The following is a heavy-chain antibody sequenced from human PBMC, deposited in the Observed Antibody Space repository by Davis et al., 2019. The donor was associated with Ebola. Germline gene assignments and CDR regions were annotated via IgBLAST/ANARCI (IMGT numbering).Heavy chain of an antibody. Sequence: SGPTLVKPTETLTLTCTVSGFSLNIARMGVSWIRQPPGKRLEWIGNIYYSGTTNYNPSLKSRVTISGDTSENQFSLIVNSVTAADTAIYYCARTPQYTSYGSYFDYWGQGALVTVSS. CDR3: ARTPQYTSYGSYFDY. J-gene: IGHJ4*02. V-gene: IGHV4-61*01. D-gene: IGHD1-26*01. CDR2: IYYSGTT. CDR1: GFSLNIARMG.